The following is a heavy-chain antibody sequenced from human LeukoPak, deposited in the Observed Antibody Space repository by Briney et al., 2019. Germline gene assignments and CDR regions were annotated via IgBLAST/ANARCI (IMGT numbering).Heavy chain of an antibody. CDR3: AKGWGTIAARNDGAFDI. Sequence: GGSLRLSCAASSSTFNNAWMNWFRQAPGKGLEWVGRIKSETDGGATDYAAPVEGRFIMSRDDSKNTVFLQMNSLGTADTARYYCAKGWGTIAARNDGAFDIWGQGTMAIVSP. D-gene: IGHD6-6*01. V-gene: IGHV3-15*07. CDR2: IKSETDGGAT. CDR1: SSTFNNAW. J-gene: IGHJ3*02.